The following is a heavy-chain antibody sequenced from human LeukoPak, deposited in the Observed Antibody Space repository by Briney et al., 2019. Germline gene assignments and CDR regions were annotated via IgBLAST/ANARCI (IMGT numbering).Heavy chain of an antibody. CDR3: ASVYKHGMDV. Sequence: ASVKVSCKASGYTVTSYYMHWVRQAPGQGLEWMAILNPSGGSSNYAQKFQGRATLTRATSTGTVYMELSSPRSEDTAVYYCASVYKHGMDVWGQGTTVIVSS. CDR1: GYTVTSYY. V-gene: IGHV1-46*01. D-gene: IGHD5-24*01. J-gene: IGHJ6*02. CDR2: LNPSGGSS.